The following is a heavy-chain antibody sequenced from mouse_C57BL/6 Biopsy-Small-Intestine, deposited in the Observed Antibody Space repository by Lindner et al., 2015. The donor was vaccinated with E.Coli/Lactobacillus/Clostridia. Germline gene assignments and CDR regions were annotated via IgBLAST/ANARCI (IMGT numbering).Heavy chain of an antibody. CDR3: ARVSSYGFDV. J-gene: IGHJ1*03. D-gene: IGHD1-1*01. CDR2: ISDGGSYT. V-gene: IGHV5-4*01. Sequence: EVQLQESGGGLVKPGGSLKLSCAASGFTFSSYAMSWVRQTPEKRLEWVATISDGGSYTYYPDNVKGRFTISRDNAKNNLYLQMSHLKSEDTAMYYCARVSSYGFDVWGTGTTVTVSS. CDR1: GFTFSSYA.